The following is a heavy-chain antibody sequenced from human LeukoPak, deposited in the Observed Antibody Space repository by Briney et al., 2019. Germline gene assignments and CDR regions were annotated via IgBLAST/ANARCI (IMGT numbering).Heavy chain of an antibody. CDR3: ARGADSRSYYFGLDV. V-gene: IGHV4-59*01. CDR2: MYYGGST. J-gene: IGHJ6*02. D-gene: IGHD6-13*01. CDR1: GVSITTYF. Sequence: PSETLSLTCSVSGVSITTYFWSWIRQSPGKGLEWIEYMYYGGSTTYNPSLKSRVAISIDTSKNQFSLKLTSVTAGDTAVYYCARGADSRSYYFGLDVWGQGTTVTVSS.